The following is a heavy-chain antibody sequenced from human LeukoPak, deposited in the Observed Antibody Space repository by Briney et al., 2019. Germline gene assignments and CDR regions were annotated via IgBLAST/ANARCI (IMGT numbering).Heavy chain of an antibody. CDR2: ISTDGSYK. D-gene: IGHD3-16*01. Sequence: PGGALRLSCAVSGFTCSSFPFHWVRQAPGKGLEWVAAISTDGSYKYHGDSVKGRFTISRDNPMNTLYLQMNGLRPDDTAVYYCARSLIPGRWYFDLWGRGTLVTVSS. V-gene: IGHV3-30*04. CDR3: ARSLIPGRWYFDL. CDR1: GFTCSSFP. J-gene: IGHJ2*01.